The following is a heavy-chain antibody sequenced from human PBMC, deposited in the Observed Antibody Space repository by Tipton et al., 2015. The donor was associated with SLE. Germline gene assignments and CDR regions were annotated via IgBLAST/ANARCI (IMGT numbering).Heavy chain of an antibody. J-gene: IGHJ4*02. D-gene: IGHD3-16*01. V-gene: IGHV4-39*07. CDR1: GDSISDVSYC. CDR2: SYYSGNT. CDR3: ARDGGGYIY. Sequence: GLVKPSDTLSLTCSVSGDSISDVSYCWSWVRLPAGKGLEWIGSSYYSGNTYYNPSLKSRVTISVDTSKNQFSLKLSSVTAADTAVYYCARDGGGYIYWGQGTLVTVSS.